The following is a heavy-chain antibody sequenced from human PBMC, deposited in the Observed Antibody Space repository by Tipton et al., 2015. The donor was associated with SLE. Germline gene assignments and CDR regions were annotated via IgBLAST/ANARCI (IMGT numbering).Heavy chain of an antibody. V-gene: IGHV4-39*07. J-gene: IGHJ6*02. D-gene: IGHD6-19*01. CDR2: IYYSGST. Sequence: TLSLTCTVSGGSISSSSYYWGWIRQPPGMGLEWIGSIYYSGSTYYNPSLKSRVTILVDTSKNQFSLKLSSVTAADTAVYYCASIKWLVDYYYGMDVWGQGITVTVSS. CDR1: GGSISSSSYY. CDR3: ASIKWLVDYYYGMDV.